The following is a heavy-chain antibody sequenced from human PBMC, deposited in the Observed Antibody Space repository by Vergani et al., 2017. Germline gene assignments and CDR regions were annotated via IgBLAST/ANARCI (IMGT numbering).Heavy chain of an antibody. CDR3: TRRETVIRGVLERAFDY. CDR2: INPIDSKI. Sequence: EVMLVQSGAEVKKPGESLKISCKYSESSFISNEIAWVRQMSGKGLQWMGNINPIDSKIAYSPSFQGQAIMSLDKSITTAYLQWRSLKASDTAIYYCTRRETVIRGVLERAFDYWGQGTLVTVSS. J-gene: IGHJ4*02. CDR1: ESSFISNE. V-gene: IGHV5-51*03. D-gene: IGHD3-10*01.